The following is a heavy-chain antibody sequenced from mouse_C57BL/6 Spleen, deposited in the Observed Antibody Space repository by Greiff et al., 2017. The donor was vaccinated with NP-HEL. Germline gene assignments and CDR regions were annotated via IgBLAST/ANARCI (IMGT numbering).Heavy chain of an antibody. CDR2: IDPSDSYT. Sequence: QVQLQQPGAELVRPGTSVKLSCKASGYTFTSYWMHWVKQRPGQGLEWIGVIDPSDSYTNYNQKFKGKATLTADKSSSTVYMELSRLTSEDSAVYFCARHGRYYYGSSYGYYFDYWGQGTTLTVSS. CDR3: ARHGRYYYGSSYGYYFDY. J-gene: IGHJ2*01. V-gene: IGHV1-59*01. CDR1: GYTFTSYW. D-gene: IGHD1-1*01.